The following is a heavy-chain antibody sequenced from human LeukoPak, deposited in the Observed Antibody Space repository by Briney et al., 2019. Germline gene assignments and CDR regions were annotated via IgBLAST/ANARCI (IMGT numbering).Heavy chain of an antibody. CDR1: GGSISSGDYF. V-gene: IGHV4-30-2*01. J-gene: IGHJ3*02. CDR2: IYRSGST. Sequence: PSETLSLTCTVPGGSISSGDYFWSWIRQPPGKGLEWIGHIYRSGSTYYNPSLNSRVTISVDRSKNQFSLNLSSVTAADTAVYYCARYSSSGAFDIWGQGTMVTVSS. CDR3: ARYSSSGAFDI. D-gene: IGHD6-6*01.